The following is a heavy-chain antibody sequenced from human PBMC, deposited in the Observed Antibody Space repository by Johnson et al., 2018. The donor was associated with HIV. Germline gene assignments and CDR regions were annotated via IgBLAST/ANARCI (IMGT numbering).Heavy chain of an antibody. CDR2: IGTAGDT. CDR3: HVVVAADQTNYHDAFDI. V-gene: IGHV3-13*01. D-gene: IGHD2-15*01. CDR1: GFTFSSYD. Sequence: VQLVESGGGLVQPGGSLRLSCAASGFTFSSYDMHWVRQATGKGLEWVSAIGTAGDTYYPGSVKGRFTISRDNAKNSLYLQMNSLRAEDTALYYCHVVVAADQTNYHDAFDIWGQGTMVTVSS. J-gene: IGHJ3*02.